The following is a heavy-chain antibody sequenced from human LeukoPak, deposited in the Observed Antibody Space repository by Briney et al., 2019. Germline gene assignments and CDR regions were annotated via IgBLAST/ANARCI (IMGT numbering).Heavy chain of an antibody. CDR3: ARVGDGYNSVC. D-gene: IGHD5-24*01. J-gene: IGHJ4*02. CDR2: INHSGST. CDR1: GGSFSGYY. V-gene: IGHV4-34*01. Sequence: SETLSLTCAVYGGSFSGYYWSWIRQPPGKGLEWIGEINHSGSTNYNPSLKSRVTISVDTSKNQFSLKLSSVTAADTAVYYCARVGDGYNSVCWGQGTLVTVSS.